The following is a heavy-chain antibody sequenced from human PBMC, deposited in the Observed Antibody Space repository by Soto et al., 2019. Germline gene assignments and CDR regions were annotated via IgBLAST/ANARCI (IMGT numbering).Heavy chain of an antibody. V-gene: IGHV3-11*06. CDR1: GFTFSDYY. CDR2: ISSSSSYT. Sequence: QVQLVESGGGLVKPGGSLRLSCAASGFTFSDYYMSWIRQAPGKGLEWVSYISSSSSYTNYADSVKGRFTISRDNAKNSLYLQMNSLRAEDTAVYYCASAAGIYYYYGMDVWGQGTTVTVSS. D-gene: IGHD6-13*01. CDR3: ASAAGIYYYYGMDV. J-gene: IGHJ6*02.